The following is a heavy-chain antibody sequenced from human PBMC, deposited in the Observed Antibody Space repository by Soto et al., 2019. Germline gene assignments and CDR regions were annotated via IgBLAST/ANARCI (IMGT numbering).Heavy chain of an antibody. CDR3: ARHEEIYYYDYMDV. V-gene: IGHV4-39*01. Sequence: QLQLQESGPGLVKPSETLSLTFTVSAGSISSSSYYWGWIRQPPGKGLEWIGRIYYSGSTYYNPSLKSRVTISVDTSKNQFALKLSSVTATDTAVYYCARHEEIYYYDYMDVWGKGTTVTVSS. CDR1: AGSISSSSYY. J-gene: IGHJ6*03. CDR2: IYYSGST.